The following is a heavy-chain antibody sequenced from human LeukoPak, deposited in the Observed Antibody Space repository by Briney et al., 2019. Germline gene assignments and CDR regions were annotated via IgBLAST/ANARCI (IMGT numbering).Heavy chain of an antibody. D-gene: IGHD2-21*02. CDR3: ARHTTSNSYSPFDF. V-gene: IGHV4-39*01. CDR1: GGSISSSSYY. Sequence: PSETLSLTCTVSGGSISSSSYYWGWIRQPPGKGLEWIGSISYSGSTSYNPSLKSRVAISVDTSKNQFSLKMSSVTATDTAVFFCARHTTSNSYSPFDFGGQGTMVTVSS. CDR2: ISYSGST. J-gene: IGHJ3*01.